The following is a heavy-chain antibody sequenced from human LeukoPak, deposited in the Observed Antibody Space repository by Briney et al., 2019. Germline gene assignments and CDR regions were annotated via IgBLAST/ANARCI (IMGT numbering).Heavy chain of an antibody. D-gene: IGHD1-26*01. V-gene: IGHV1-2*02. CDR1: GYTFTGCY. J-gene: IGHJ4*02. CDR2: IDPNSGGT. CDR3: PSSYSSEFDY. Sequence: AAVKVSCKASGYTFTGCYMHWERQAPGQGLEWMGWIDPNSGGTNSAQKFQGRVTMTRDTSISTAYMELSRLRSDDTAVYYCPSSYSSEFDYWGQGTLVTISS.